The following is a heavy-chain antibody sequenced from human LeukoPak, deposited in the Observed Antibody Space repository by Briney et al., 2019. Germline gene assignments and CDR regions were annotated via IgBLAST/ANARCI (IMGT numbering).Heavy chain of an antibody. D-gene: IGHD6-25*01. CDR1: GYTFAGYY. J-gene: IGHJ6*03. CDR2: INPKTGAT. Sequence: ASVKVSCKASGYTFAGYYIHWVRQAPGQGLEWMGWINPKTGATKFAQRFQGRVTMTRDTSITTAYMELSRLRSDDTAEYYCARDSGYYDYYMDVWGKGTTVTISS. V-gene: IGHV1-2*02. CDR3: ARDSGYYDYYMDV.